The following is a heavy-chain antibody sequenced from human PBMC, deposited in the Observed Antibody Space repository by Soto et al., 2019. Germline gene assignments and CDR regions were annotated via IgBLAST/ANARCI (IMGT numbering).Heavy chain of an antibody. CDR3: AREYLNWFDP. D-gene: IGHD2-2*02. CDR1: GGTFSSYT. V-gene: IGHV1-69*08. CDR2: IIPILGIA. Sequence: QVQLVQSGAEVKKPGSSVKVSCKASGGTFSSYTISWVRQAPGQGLEWMGRIIPILGIANYAQKFQGRVTITADKSTSTAYIELSSMRAEDTAVYYCAREYLNWFDPWGQGTLVTVSS. J-gene: IGHJ5*02.